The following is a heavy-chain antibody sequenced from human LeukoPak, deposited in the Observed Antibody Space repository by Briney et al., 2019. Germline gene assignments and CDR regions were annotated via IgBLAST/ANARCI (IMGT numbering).Heavy chain of an antibody. V-gene: IGHV3-53*01. CDR1: GFTVSSNY. D-gene: IGHD3-22*01. CDR2: IYSGGST. J-gene: IGHJ1*01. CDR3: ARTYYYDSSGYPGVFQH. Sequence: AGGSLRLSCAASGFTVSSNYMSWVRQAPGKGLEGVSVIYSGGSTYYADSVKGRFTISRDNSKNTLYLQMNSLRAEDTAVYYCARTYYYDSSGYPGVFQHWGQGTLVTVSS.